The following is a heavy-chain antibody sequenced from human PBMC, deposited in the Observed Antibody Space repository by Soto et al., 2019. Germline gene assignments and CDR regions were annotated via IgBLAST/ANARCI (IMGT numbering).Heavy chain of an antibody. CDR3: ARVIADTQSRDDAFDI. V-gene: IGHV1-2*02. Sequence: ASVKVSCKASGYTFTGYYMHWVRQAPGQGLEWMGWINPNSGGTNYAQKFQGRVTMTRDTSISTAYMELSRLRSDDTAVYYCARVIADTQSRDDAFDIWGQGTMVTVSS. J-gene: IGHJ3*02. D-gene: IGHD6-13*01. CDR2: INPNSGGT. CDR1: GYTFTGYY.